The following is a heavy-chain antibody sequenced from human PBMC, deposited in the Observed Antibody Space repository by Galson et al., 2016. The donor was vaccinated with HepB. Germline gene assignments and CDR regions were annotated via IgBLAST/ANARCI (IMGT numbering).Heavy chain of an antibody. V-gene: IGHV3-15*07. D-gene: IGHD3-16*01. CDR3: TTDRWGYLDYVVGY. Sequence: SLRLSCAASGFTFSHAWMNWVRQAPGKGLEWVGRIVSKSDGETTDYAAPVKGRFTISRDDSKNTLYLQMNSLKIEVTAVYYCTTDRWGYLDYVVGYGGQGTLVTVSS. J-gene: IGHJ4*02. CDR1: GFTFSHAW. CDR2: IVSKSDGETT.